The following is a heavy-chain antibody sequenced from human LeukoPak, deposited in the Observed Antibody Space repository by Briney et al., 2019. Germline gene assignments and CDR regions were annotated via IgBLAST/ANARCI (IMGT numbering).Heavy chain of an antibody. D-gene: IGHD1-26*01. V-gene: IGHV3-9*01. J-gene: IGHJ4*02. CDR2: ISWNSGSI. CDR1: GFTFDDYA. Sequence: GGSLRLSCAASGFTFDDYAMHWVRQAPGKGLEWVSGISWNSGSIGYADSVKGRFTISRDNAKNSLYLQMNSLRAEDTALYYCAKVVNSGSYYYFDYWGQGTLVTVSS. CDR3: AKVVNSGSYYYFDY.